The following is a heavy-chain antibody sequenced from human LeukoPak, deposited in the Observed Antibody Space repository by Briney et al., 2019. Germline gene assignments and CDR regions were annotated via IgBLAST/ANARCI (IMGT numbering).Heavy chain of an antibody. V-gene: IGHV4-34*01. CDR3: ARGYGDYVRYYRDV. Sequence: SETLSLTCAVYGGSFSGYYWSWIRQPPGKGLEWIGEINHSGSTNYNPSLKSRVTISVDTSKNQFSLKLSSVTAADTAVYYCARGYGDYVRYYRDVWGKGTTVTVSS. D-gene: IGHD4-17*01. J-gene: IGHJ6*03. CDR1: GGSFSGYY. CDR2: INHSGST.